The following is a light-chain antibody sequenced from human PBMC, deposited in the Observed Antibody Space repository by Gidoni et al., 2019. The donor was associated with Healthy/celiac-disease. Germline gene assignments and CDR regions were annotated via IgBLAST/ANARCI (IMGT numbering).Light chain of an antibody. Sequence: EIVLTQSPATLSLSPGERATLSCRARQSVSSYLACYQQKPGQATRLLIYYASNRATGIPARFSGSGSGTDFTLTISSLEPEDFAVYYCQQRSNWPPLFTFGPGTKVDIK. CDR3: QQRSNWPPLFT. V-gene: IGKV3-11*01. CDR2: YAS. J-gene: IGKJ3*01. CDR1: QSVSSY.